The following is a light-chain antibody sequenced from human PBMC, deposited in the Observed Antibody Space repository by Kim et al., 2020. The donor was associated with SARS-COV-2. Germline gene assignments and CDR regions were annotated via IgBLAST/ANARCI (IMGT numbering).Light chain of an antibody. Sequence: EIVLTQSPGTLFLSPGERATLSCRASQSVSSYLAWYQQKPGQAPRLLIYGASSRATGISDRFSGSGSGTDFTLIISRLEPEDFAVYYCQQYGRSAITFGQGTRLEIK. CDR2: GAS. V-gene: IGKV3-20*01. CDR1: QSVSSY. J-gene: IGKJ5*01. CDR3: QQYGRSAIT.